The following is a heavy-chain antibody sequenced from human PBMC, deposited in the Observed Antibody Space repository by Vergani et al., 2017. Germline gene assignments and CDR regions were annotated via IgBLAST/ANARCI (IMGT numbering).Heavy chain of an antibody. J-gene: IGHJ4*02. Sequence: EVQLLDFGGGLVQPGGSLRLSCAASGFTFNIYAMSWVRQAPGKGLEWVSGISASVGSTYYADSGRGRFTISRDNSKNTLYLQMNSLRAEDPAVYFCAKGLGRPVVPGDFDYWGQGTLVTVSS. V-gene: IGHV3-23*01. CDR2: ISASVGST. CDR1: GFTFNIYA. D-gene: IGHD2-2*01. CDR3: AKGLGRPVVPGDFDY.